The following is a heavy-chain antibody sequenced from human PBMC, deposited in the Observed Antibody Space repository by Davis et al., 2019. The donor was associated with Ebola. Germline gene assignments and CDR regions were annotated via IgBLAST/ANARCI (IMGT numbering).Heavy chain of an antibody. V-gene: IGHV5-51*01. J-gene: IGHJ3*02. D-gene: IGHD1-20*01. CDR3: ASLRRTITGMDDAFDI. CDR2: IYPGDSDT. CDR1: GYSFSSYW. Sequence: GESLKISCKGSGYSFSSYWIAWVRQLPGKGLEWMGIIYPGDSDTRYSPSFEGQVTISADKSISTAYLQWSSLKASDTAMYYCASLRRTITGMDDAFDIWGQGTMVTVSP.